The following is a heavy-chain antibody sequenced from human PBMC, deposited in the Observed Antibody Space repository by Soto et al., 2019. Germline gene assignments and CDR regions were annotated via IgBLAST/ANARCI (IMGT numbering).Heavy chain of an antibody. CDR2: ISGTGGGT. V-gene: IGHV3-23*01. CDR3: AKAGSGVRVIIVSLIYDY. D-gene: IGHD3-10*01. Sequence: EVQMLESGGGLVQPGGSLRLSCAATGFTFRKYAMSWVRQAPGKGLEWVSTISGTGGGTYYADAVKGRFAISRDNSKGTVDLQMNSLRVEDTATYYCAKAGSGVRVIIVSLIYDYWGQGVLVAVSS. CDR1: GFTFRKYA. J-gene: IGHJ4*02.